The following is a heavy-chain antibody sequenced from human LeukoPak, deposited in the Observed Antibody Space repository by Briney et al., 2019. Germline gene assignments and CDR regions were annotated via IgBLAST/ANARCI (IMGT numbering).Heavy chain of an antibody. V-gene: IGHV1-69*06. CDR2: IIPIFGTA. CDR3: ASCITMVRGVIPRYYYYYMDV. J-gene: IGHJ6*03. D-gene: IGHD3-10*01. Sequence: ASVKVSCKASGYTFTSYYLHWVRQAPGQGLEWMGGIIPIFGTANYAQKFQGRVTITADKSTSTAYMELSSLRSEDTAVYYCASCITMVRGVIPRYYYYYMDVWGKGTTVTVSS. CDR1: GYTFTSYY.